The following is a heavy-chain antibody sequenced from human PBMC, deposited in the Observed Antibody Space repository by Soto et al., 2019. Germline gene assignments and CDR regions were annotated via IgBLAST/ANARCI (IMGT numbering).Heavy chain of an antibody. CDR1: GGSISSSSYY. CDR2: IYYSGST. Sequence: SETLSLTCTVSGGSISSSSYYWGWIRQPPGKGLEWIGSIYYSGSTYYNPSLKSRVTISVDTSKNQFSLKLSSVTAADTAVYYCMLGSGWKDFDYWGRGTLVTVS. CDR3: MLGSGWKDFDY. V-gene: IGHV4-39*01. J-gene: IGHJ4*02. D-gene: IGHD3-22*01.